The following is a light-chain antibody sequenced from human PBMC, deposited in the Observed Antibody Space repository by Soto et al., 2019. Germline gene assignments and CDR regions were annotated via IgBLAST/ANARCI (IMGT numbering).Light chain of an antibody. CDR2: GAS. V-gene: IGKV3-15*01. CDR1: QTISSN. Sequence: EVVMTQSPATLSVSPGERATLSCRANQTISSNLAWYQQKPGQAPRLLIYGASTRATGIPARFSGSGSGTEFTLTISSLQSEDFAVYYCQQRSNWITFGQGTRLEIK. CDR3: QQRSNWIT. J-gene: IGKJ5*01.